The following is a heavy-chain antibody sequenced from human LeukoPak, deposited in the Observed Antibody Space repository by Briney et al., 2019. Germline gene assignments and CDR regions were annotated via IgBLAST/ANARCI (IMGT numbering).Heavy chain of an antibody. Sequence: SETLSLTCTVSGGSIGSSSYYWGWIRQPPGKGLEWIGSIYYSGSTYYNPSLKSRVTISVDTSKNQFSLKLSSVTAADTAVYYCARLQAGHFDYRGQGTLVTVSS. CDR1: GGSIGSSSYY. V-gene: IGHV4-39*01. D-gene: IGHD3-10*01. J-gene: IGHJ4*02. CDR2: IYYSGST. CDR3: ARLQAGHFDY.